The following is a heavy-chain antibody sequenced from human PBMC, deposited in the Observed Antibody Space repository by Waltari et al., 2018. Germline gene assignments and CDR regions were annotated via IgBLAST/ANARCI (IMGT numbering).Heavy chain of an antibody. CDR1: GGSFSGYY. J-gene: IGHJ4*02. CDR3: ASLKSYYGPFDY. D-gene: IGHD1-26*01. CDR2: INHSGRA. Sequence: QVQLQQWGAGMLKPSETLSLTCAVYGGSFSGYYWSWIRQPPGKGLEWIGEINHSGRANYNPSLKSRVTISVDTSKNQFSLKLSSVTAADTAVYYCASLKSYYGPFDYWGQRTLVTVSS. V-gene: IGHV4-34*01.